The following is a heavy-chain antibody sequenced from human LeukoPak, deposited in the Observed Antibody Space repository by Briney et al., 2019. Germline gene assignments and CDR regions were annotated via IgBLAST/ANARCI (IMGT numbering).Heavy chain of an antibody. CDR2: ITSSSSYI. V-gene: IGHV3-21*01. CDR1: GFTFSIYS. Sequence: GGSLRLSCAASGFTFSIYSMNWVRQAPGKGLEWVSSITSSSSYIYYADSVKGRFTISRDNAKNSLYLQMNSRRTEDTAVYYCARVMNDYGDYVFDYWGQGTLVTVSS. J-gene: IGHJ4*02. D-gene: IGHD4-17*01. CDR3: ARVMNDYGDYVFDY.